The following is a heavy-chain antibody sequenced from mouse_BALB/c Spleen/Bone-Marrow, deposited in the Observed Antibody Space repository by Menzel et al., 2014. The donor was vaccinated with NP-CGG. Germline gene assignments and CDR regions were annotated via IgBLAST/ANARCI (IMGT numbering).Heavy chain of an antibody. CDR3: ARVYGNYDAMDY. CDR2: INPSSGYT. J-gene: IGHJ4*01. V-gene: IGHV1-4*01. Sequence: ESGAELARPGASVKMSCRASGYTFTTYTMRWVKQRPGQGLEWIGYINPSSGYTYYNQKFKDKATLTADKSSSAAYLQLSSLTSEDSAVYYCARVYGNYDAMDYWGQGTSVTVSS. CDR1: GYTFTTYT. D-gene: IGHD2-1*01.